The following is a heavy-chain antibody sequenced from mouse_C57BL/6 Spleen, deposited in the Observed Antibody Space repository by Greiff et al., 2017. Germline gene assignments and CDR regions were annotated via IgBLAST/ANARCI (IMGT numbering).Heavy chain of an antibody. J-gene: IGHJ1*03. CDR2: INPNNGVT. D-gene: IGHD2-1*01. Sequence: VQLQQSGPELVKPGASVKIPCKASGYTFTDYNMDWVKQSHGKSLEWIGDINPNNGVTIYNQKFKGKATLTVDKSSSTAYMELRSLTSEDTAVYYCARLGYGIFDVWGTGTTVTVSS. CDR3: ARLGYGIFDV. CDR1: GYTFTDYN. V-gene: IGHV1-18*01.